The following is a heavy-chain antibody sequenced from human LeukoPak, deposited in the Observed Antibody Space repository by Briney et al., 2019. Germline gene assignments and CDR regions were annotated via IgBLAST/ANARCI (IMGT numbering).Heavy chain of an antibody. CDR1: GYTFTGYY. J-gene: IGHJ5*02. CDR2: ISAYNGNT. CDR3: ARDYYGSGSYRLDP. D-gene: IGHD3-10*01. Sequence: ASVKVSCKASGYTFTGYYMHWVRQAPGHGLEWMGWISAYNGNTNYAQKLQGRVTMTTDTSTNTAYLELRSLRSDDTAVYYCARDYYGSGSYRLDPWGQGTLVTVSS. V-gene: IGHV1-18*04.